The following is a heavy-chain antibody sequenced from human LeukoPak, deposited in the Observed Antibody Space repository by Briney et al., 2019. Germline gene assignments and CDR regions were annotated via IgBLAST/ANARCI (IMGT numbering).Heavy chain of an antibody. CDR3: ARVSVSLFNWFDP. V-gene: IGHV6-1*01. Sequence: SQTLSLTCAISGDSVSSNSAAWNWMRQSPSRGLEWLGRTYYRSKWYNDYAVSVKSRITINPDTSKNQFSLQLNSVTPEDTAVYYCARVSVSLFNWFDPWGQGTLVTVSS. D-gene: IGHD1-20*01. CDR2: TYYRSKWYN. CDR1: GDSVSSNSAA. J-gene: IGHJ5*02.